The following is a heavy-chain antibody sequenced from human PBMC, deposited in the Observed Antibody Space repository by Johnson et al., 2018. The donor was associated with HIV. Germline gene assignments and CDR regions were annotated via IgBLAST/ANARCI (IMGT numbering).Heavy chain of an antibody. Sequence: QMQLVESGGGVVQPGGSLRLSCAASGFTFSDYYMSWIRQAPGKGLEWVSYISSSGSTIYYADSVKGRFTISRDNAKNSLYLQMNSLKVGDTAMYYCARTRSVTSPYSAAFDVWGQGTMVTVSS. CDR3: ARTRSVTSPYSAAFDV. CDR1: GFTFSDYY. J-gene: IGHJ3*01. V-gene: IGHV3-11*04. CDR2: ISSSGSTI. D-gene: IGHD2-15*01.